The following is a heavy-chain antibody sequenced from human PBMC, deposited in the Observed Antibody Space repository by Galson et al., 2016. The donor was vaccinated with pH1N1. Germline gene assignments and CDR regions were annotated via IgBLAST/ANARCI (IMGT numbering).Heavy chain of an antibody. CDR1: GGSFSNYY. V-gene: IGHV4-59*01. D-gene: IGHD3-10*01. J-gene: IGHJ6*02. CDR3: ARGPLLRGFSYHAGMDV. Sequence: ETLSLTCTVSGGSFSNYYWSWIRQPPGKGLEWIGNLYYRGSGNYNPSLGSRVTISVDTSKNQFSLELTPVTAADTAVYYCARGPLLRGFSYHAGMDVWGQGTTVTVSS. CDR2: LYYRGSG.